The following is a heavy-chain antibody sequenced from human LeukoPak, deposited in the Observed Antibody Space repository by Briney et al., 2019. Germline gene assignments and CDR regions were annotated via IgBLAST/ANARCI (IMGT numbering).Heavy chain of an antibody. CDR1: GFTFSSYA. V-gene: IGHV3-30*04. J-gene: IGHJ1*01. Sequence: GGSLRLSSAASGFTFSSYAMHWVRQAPGKGLEWVAVISYDGSNKYYADSVKGRFTISRDNSKDTLFLQMNSLRAEDTAVYYCARDPQHWGQGTLVTVSS. CDR2: ISYDGSNK. CDR3: ARDPQH.